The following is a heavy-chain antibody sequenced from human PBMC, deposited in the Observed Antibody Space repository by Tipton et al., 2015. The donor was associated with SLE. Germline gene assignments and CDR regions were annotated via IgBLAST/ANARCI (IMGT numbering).Heavy chain of an antibody. J-gene: IGHJ4*02. CDR1: GDSINSGGYY. Sequence: TLSLTCTVSGDSINSGGYYWSWVRQPPGKGLEWIGYIYYNGNIKYNPSLKSRVTMSVDTSKNQVSLNLTSLTAADAAVYYCARIDGAYDQFYLDYWGQGILVTVSS. CDR3: ARIDGAYDQFYLDY. V-gene: IGHV4-61*08. CDR2: IYYNGNI. D-gene: IGHD4-17*01.